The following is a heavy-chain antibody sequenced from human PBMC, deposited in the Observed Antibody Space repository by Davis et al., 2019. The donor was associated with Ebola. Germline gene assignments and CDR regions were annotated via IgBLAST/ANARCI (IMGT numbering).Heavy chain of an antibody. V-gene: IGHV1-69*13. J-gene: IGHJ2*01. CDR1: GGTFSSYA. CDR3: ARDAVVAATKTTVENWYFDL. Sequence: AASVKVSCKAFGGTFSSYAISWVRQAPGQGLEWMGGIIPIFGTANYAQKFQGRVTITADESTSTAYMELSSLRSEDTAVYYCARDAVVAATKTTVENWYFDLWGRGTLVTVSS. D-gene: IGHD2-15*01. CDR2: IIPIFGTA.